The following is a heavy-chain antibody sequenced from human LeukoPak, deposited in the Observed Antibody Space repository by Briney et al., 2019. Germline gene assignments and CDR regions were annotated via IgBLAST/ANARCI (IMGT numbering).Heavy chain of an antibody. J-gene: IGHJ4*02. Sequence: SETLSLTCTVSSGSIFSSSYYWGWIRQPPGKGLEWIGSIYYSGSAYYNPSLKSRVTISVDTSKNHFSLKLSSVTAADTAVYYCARGYGSGSFYGYWGQGTLVTVSS. D-gene: IGHD3-10*01. CDR1: SGSIFSSSYY. CDR2: IYYSGSA. V-gene: IGHV4-39*02. CDR3: ARGYGSGSFYGY.